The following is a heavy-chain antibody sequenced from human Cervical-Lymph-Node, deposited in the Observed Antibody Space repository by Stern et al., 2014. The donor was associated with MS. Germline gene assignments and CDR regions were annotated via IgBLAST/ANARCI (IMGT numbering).Heavy chain of an antibody. CDR2: FDPEDGET. V-gene: IGHV1-24*01. Sequence: VQLVESGAEVKKPGASVKVSCKVSGYTLTELSMHWVRQAPGKGLAWMGGFDPEDGETIYAQQFQGRVTITRDTSHDTDYMEPSSLRSEDTAVYSCATAPHYYDSSGYDYWGQGTLVTVSS. CDR1: GYTLTELS. D-gene: IGHD3-22*01. J-gene: IGHJ4*02. CDR3: ATAPHYYDSSGYDY.